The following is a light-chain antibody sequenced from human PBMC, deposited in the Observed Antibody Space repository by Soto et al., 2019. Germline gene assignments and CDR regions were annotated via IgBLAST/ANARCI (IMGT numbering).Light chain of an antibody. CDR2: AAS. CDR1: QSVSTY. CDR3: QQYGSSPWT. J-gene: IGKJ1*01. V-gene: IGKV3-20*01. Sequence: EILMTQSPATLSVSPGDRATLSCRASQSVSTYLAWYQQKPGQAPRLLIYAASRRATGIPDRFSGSGSGTDFTLTISRLEPEDFAVYYCQQYGSSPWTFGQGTKVDIK.